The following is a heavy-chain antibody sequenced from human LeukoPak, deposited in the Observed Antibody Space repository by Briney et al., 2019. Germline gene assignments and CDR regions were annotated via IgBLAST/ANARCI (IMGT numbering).Heavy chain of an antibody. J-gene: IGHJ4*02. CDR3: ATGGGLATEIDY. V-gene: IGHV3-30*04. D-gene: IGHD3-16*01. Sequence: GRSLRLSCATSGFTFSGCAMHWVRQAPGKGLEWVAVVSYDGITKYYADSLKGRFTISRDNSKNTLYLQMNSLRTEDTAMYYCATGGGLATEIDYWGQGTLVTVSS. CDR1: GFTFSGCA. CDR2: VSYDGITK.